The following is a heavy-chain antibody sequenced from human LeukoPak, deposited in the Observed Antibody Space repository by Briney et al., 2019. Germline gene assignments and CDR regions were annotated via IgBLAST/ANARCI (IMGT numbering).Heavy chain of an antibody. J-gene: IGHJ4*02. D-gene: IGHD1-1*01. Sequence: GGSLRLSCATSGFTFSSYAMNWVRQAPGKGLEWVSYISSSGSTIYYAGSVKGRFTISRDNAKNSLYLQMNSLRAEDTAVYYCAIKLERPWFDYWGQGTLVSVSS. CDR1: GFTFSSYA. V-gene: IGHV3-48*03. CDR3: AIKLERPWFDY. CDR2: ISSSGSTI.